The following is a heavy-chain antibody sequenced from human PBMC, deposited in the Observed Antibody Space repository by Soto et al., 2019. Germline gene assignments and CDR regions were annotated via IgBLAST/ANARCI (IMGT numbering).Heavy chain of an antibody. CDR2: FDPEDGDPEDGEA. J-gene: IGHJ4*02. CDR1: GYTLTELS. D-gene: IGHD2-2*01. CDR3: ATNSARHQGFDY. V-gene: IGHV1-24*01. Sequence: ASVKVSCKVSGYTLTELSMHWVRQAPGKGLEWMGGFDPEDGDPEDGEAIYAQKFQGRITMTEDTSTDTAYMELSSLRSEDTAVYYCATNSARHQGFDYWGQGTLVTVST.